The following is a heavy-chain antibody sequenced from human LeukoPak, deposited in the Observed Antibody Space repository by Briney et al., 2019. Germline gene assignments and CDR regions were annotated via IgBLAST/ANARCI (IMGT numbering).Heavy chain of an antibody. CDR2: INPNNGDT. V-gene: IGHV1-2*02. CDR3: ARHPGKVTNDWYFDL. D-gene: IGHD4-23*01. Sequence: EASVKVSCRASGYIFTTYFIHWVRQAPGQGLEWMGWINPNNGDTNYVRKFQGRVTMTRDTSITTAYMELSRLSSDDTAVYYCARHPGKVTNDWYFDLWGRGTLVTVSS. CDR1: GYIFTTYF. J-gene: IGHJ2*01.